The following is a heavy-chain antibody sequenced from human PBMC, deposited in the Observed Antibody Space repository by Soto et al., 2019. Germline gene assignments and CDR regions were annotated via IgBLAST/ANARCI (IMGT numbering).Heavy chain of an antibody. CDR2: ISYDGSNK. V-gene: IGHV3-30-3*01. D-gene: IGHD6-19*01. CDR3: ARPPRTAVAVYFDS. CDR1: GFTFSSYA. J-gene: IGHJ4*02. Sequence: GGSLRLSCAASGFTFSSYAMHWVRQAPGKGLEWVAVISYDGSNKYYADSVKGRFTISRDNSKNTLYLQMNSLRAEDTAVYYCARPPRTAVAVYFDSWGQGTLVTVSS.